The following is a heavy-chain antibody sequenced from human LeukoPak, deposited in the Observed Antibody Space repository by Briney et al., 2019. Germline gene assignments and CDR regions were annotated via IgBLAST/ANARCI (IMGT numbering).Heavy chain of an antibody. CDR1: GGSINSAEYY. J-gene: IGHJ3*01. Sequence: SETLSLTCTVSGGSINSAEYYWSWIRQHPGKGLEWLRYISYSGSTYYNPSLKSRVTISVDTSKYQFSLKLSSVTAADTAVFYCGRNFDSYNALDLWGQGTVVTVSS. V-gene: IGHV4-31*03. D-gene: IGHD3-22*01. CDR3: GRNFDSYNALDL. CDR2: ISYSGST.